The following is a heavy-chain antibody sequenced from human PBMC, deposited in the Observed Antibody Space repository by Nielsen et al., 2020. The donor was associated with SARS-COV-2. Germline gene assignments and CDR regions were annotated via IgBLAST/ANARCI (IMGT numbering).Heavy chain of an antibody. J-gene: IGHJ6*03. CDR3: ARVNGVGPYYYYYYMDV. D-gene: IGHD2-8*01. CDR1: GFTFISYS. V-gene: IGHV3-48*04. CDR2: ISSSGSTI. Sequence: GGSLRLSCAASGFTFISYSMSWIHQAPGKGLEWVSYISSSGSTIYYADSVKGRFTISRDNAKNSLYLQMNSLRAEDTAVYYCARVNGVGPYYYYYYMDVWGKGTTVTVSS.